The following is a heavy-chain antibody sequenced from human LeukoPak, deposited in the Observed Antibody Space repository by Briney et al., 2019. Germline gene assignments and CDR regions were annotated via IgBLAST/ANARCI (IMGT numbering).Heavy chain of an antibody. CDR3: ARHMGLGYSYGYPYFDY. CDR1: GGSISSYY. J-gene: IGHJ4*02. CDR2: IYYSGST. D-gene: IGHD5-18*01. V-gene: IGHV4-59*08. Sequence: PSETLSRTCTVSGGSISSYYWSWIRQPPGKGLEWIGYIYYSGSTNYNPSLKSRVTISVDTSKNQFSLKLSSVTAADTAVYYCARHMGLGYSYGYPYFDYCGQGTLVTVSS.